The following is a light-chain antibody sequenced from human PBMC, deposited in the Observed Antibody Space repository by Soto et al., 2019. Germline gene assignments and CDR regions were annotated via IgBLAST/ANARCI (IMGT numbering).Light chain of an antibody. CDR2: RNS. Sequence: QSVLTQPPSVSGAPGQRVTISCTGSSSNIGAGYDVHWYQQLPGTAPKLLISRNSNRPSGVPDRVSGSKSGPSASLAITGLQAEDEAEYYCQSYDSSLSGSVFGGGTKLTVL. CDR1: SSNIGAGYD. CDR3: QSYDSSLSGSV. J-gene: IGLJ3*02. V-gene: IGLV1-40*01.